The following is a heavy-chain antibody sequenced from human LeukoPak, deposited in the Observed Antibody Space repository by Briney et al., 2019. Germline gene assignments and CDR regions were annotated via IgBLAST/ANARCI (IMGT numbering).Heavy chain of an antibody. D-gene: IGHD6-6*01. V-gene: IGHV4-34*01. CDR3: ARGHMRGYSSSSIISRFDP. J-gene: IGHJ5*02. CDR2: INHSGST. Sequence: SETLSLTCAVYGGSFSGYYWSWIRQPPGKGLEWIGEINHSGSTNYNPSLKSRVTISVDTSKNQFSLKLSSVTAAVTAVYYCARGHMRGYSSSSIISRFDPWGQGTLVTVSS. CDR1: GGSFSGYY.